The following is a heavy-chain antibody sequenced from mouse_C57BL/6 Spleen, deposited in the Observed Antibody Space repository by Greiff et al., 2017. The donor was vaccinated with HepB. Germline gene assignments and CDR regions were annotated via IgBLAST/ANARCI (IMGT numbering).Heavy chain of an antibody. Sequence: VQLQQPGAELVMPGASVKLSCKASGYTFTSYWMHWVKQRPGQGLEWIGEIDPSDSYTNYNQKFKGKSTLTVDKSSSTAYMQLSSLTSEDSAVYYCARSSYGNYGYYAMDYWGQGTSVTVSS. CDR3: ARSSYGNYGYYAMDY. CDR1: GYTFTSYW. CDR2: IDPSDSYT. V-gene: IGHV1-69*01. D-gene: IGHD2-1*01. J-gene: IGHJ4*01.